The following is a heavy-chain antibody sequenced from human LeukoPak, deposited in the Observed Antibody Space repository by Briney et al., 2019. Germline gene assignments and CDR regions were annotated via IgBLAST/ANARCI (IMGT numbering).Heavy chain of an antibody. CDR2: INSDGGTT. CDR1: GFTFSSYW. V-gene: IGHV3-74*03. J-gene: IGHJ4*02. D-gene: IGHD3-22*01. Sequence: PGGSLRLSCAVSGFTFSSYWMHWVRQSPGEGLLWVSRINSDGGTTTCADSVKGRFTISRDNAENTLYLQMNSLRAEDTAVYYCARGGQYYYDSSGYPDFDYWGQGTLVTVSS. CDR3: ARGGQYYYDSSGYPDFDY.